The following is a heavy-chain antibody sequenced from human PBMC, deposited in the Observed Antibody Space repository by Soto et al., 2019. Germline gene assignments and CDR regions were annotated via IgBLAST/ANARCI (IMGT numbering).Heavy chain of an antibody. V-gene: IGHV1-69*01. CDR3: ARDWYNWNYKEGGGY. Sequence: VQLVQSGAEVKKPGSSVKVSCKASGGTFSSYAISWVRQAPGQGLAWMGGIIPIFGTANYAQKFQGRVTITADESTSTAYMDLSSLRSEDTAVYYCARDWYNWNYKEGGGYWGQGTLVTVSS. J-gene: IGHJ4*02. D-gene: IGHD1-7*01. CDR2: IIPIFGTA. CDR1: GGTFSSYA.